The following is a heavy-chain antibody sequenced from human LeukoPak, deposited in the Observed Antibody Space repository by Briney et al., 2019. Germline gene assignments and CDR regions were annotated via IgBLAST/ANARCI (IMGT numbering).Heavy chain of an antibody. CDR3: AKGELHFNTCSFDY. CDR2: ISYDGNHK. J-gene: IGHJ4*02. Sequence: QPGGSLRLSCAASGFTFSSGMHWVRQAPGKGLEWVAAISYDGNHKYYGDSVKGRFTISRDNSRNTLYLQMDSLKTEDTAVYYCAKGELHFNTCSFDYWGQGTLVTVSS. CDR1: GFTFSSG. D-gene: IGHD1-26*01. V-gene: IGHV3-30*18.